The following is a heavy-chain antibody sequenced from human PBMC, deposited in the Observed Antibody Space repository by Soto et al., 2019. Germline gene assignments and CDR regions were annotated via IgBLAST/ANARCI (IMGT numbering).Heavy chain of an antibody. D-gene: IGHD3-16*01. CDR1: GYTFTRYG. J-gene: IGHJ6*02. V-gene: IGHV1-18*01. CDR3: AMVDVYVTPSPQDV. Sequence: QVQLVQSGAEVKNPGASVKVSCKASGYTFTRYGIGWARQAPGQGLEWMGWINTYNGNTNYAQNAQPTVTLTTATSTSTAYMELRSLRSNDTAIYYCAMVDVYVTPSPQDVWGQGTTFIVSS. CDR2: INTYNGNT.